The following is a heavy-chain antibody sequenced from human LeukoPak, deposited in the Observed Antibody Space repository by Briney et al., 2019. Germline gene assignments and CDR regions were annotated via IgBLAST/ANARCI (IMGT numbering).Heavy chain of an antibody. CDR3: ARFYGANFDY. J-gene: IGHJ4*02. CDR1: GGSISSSSYY. CDR2: IYYSGNT. V-gene: IGHV4-39*01. D-gene: IGHD4-17*01. Sequence: SETLSFTCTVSGGSISSSSYYWGWIRQPPGKGLEWIGSIYYSGNTYYNPSLKSRVTISVDTSKNQFSLKLSSVTAADTAVYYCARFYGANFDYWGQGTLVTVSS.